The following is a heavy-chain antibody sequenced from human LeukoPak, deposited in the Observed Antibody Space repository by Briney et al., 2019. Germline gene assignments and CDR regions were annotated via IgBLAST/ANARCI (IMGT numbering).Heavy chain of an antibody. CDR3: ARGPIGSYYYYGMDV. CDR1: GGSFSGYY. J-gene: IGHJ6*02. D-gene: IGHD3-10*01. CDR2: INHSVST. V-gene: IGHV4-34*01. Sequence: SETLSLTCAVYGGSFSGYYWSWIRQPPGKGLEWIGEINHSVSTNYNPSLKSRVTISVDTSKNQFSLKLSSVTAADTAVYYCARGPIGSYYYYGMDVWGQGTTVTVSS.